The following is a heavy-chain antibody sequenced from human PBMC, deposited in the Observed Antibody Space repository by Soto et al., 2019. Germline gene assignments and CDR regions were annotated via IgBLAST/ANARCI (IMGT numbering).Heavy chain of an antibody. D-gene: IGHD5-12*01. Sequence: GASVKVSCKVSGYTLTGLSIHWVRQAPGKGLEWMGGFHREDGETTYAQMFQGRVTMTRDMSITTVYMELNNLSPDDTAVYYCGRGRSGQIVVFYWGQGTPVTVSA. V-gene: IGHV1-24*01. J-gene: IGHJ4*02. CDR3: GRGRSGQIVVFY. CDR1: GYTLTGLS. CDR2: FHREDGET.